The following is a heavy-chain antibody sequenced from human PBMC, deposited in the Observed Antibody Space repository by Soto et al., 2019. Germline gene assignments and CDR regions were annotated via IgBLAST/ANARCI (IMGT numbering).Heavy chain of an antibody. V-gene: IGHV3-23*01. CDR3: SKALVRGEREANYYGMDV. CDR1: GFTFSSYA. Sequence: PGGSLRLSCAASGFTFSSYAMSWVRQAPGKGLEWVSAISGSGGSTYYADSVKGRFTISRDNSKNTLYLQMNSLRAEDTAVYYCSKALVRGEREANYYGMDVVGQGTTVTVSS. D-gene: IGHD3-10*01. J-gene: IGHJ6*02. CDR2: ISGSGGST.